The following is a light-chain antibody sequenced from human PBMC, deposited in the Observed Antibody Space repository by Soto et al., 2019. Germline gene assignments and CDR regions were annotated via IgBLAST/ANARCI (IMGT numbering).Light chain of an antibody. CDR2: DAS. CDR3: QQYNSYSSWT. CDR1: QSISSW. Sequence: DIQMTQSPSTLSASVGDRVTITCRASQSISSWLAWYQQKPGKAPKLLIYDASSLESGVPSRFSGSGSGTEFTLTISSLQPDDFATYYCQQYNSYSSWTFVQGTQVDIK. V-gene: IGKV1-5*01. J-gene: IGKJ1*01.